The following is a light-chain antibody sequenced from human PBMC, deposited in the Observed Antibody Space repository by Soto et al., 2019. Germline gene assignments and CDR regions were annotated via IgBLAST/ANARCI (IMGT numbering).Light chain of an antibody. V-gene: IGLV2-14*01. CDR1: SDDVGAFNY. Sequence: QSVLTQPASVSGSPGQSITISCTGTSDDVGAFNYVSWYQQHPGKAPKLMIFEVSRRPSGVSNRFSGSKSGNTASLTISGLQAEDEADYYCTSYASSVNYVFETGTKVTVL. J-gene: IGLJ1*01. CDR2: EVS. CDR3: TSYASSVNYV.